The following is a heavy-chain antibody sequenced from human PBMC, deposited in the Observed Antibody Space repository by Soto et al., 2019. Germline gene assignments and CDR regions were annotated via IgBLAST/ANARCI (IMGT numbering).Heavy chain of an antibody. CDR2: IYYSGST. CDR1: GGSISSSSYY. V-gene: IGHV4-61*05. D-gene: IGHD3-10*01. CDR3: ARGRLYVTMVRGVLYYFDY. Sequence: SETLSLTCTVFGGSISSSSYYWGWIRQPPGKGLEWIGYIYYSGSTNYNPSLKSRVTISVDTSKNQFSLKLSSVTAADTAVYYCARGRLYVTMVRGVLYYFDYWGQGTLVTVSS. J-gene: IGHJ4*02.